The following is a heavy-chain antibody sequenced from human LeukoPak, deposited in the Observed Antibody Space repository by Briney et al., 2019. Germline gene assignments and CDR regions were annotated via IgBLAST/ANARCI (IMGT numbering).Heavy chain of an antibody. D-gene: IGHD6-13*01. Sequence: PGGSLRLSCGASGFTFSSYAMSWVRQAPGKGLEWVSAISGSGGSTYYADSVKGRFTISRENSKNTLYLQMHSLRAEDTAVYYCATVGGQQLVRSYFDYWGQGTLVTVSS. CDR1: GFTFSSYA. CDR2: ISGSGGST. V-gene: IGHV3-23*01. J-gene: IGHJ4*02. CDR3: ATVGGQQLVRSYFDY.